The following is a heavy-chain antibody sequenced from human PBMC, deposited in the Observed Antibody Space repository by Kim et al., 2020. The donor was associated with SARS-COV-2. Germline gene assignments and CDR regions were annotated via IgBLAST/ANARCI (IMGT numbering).Heavy chain of an antibody. J-gene: IGHJ4*02. CDR1: GGSISSYY. Sequence: SETLSLTCTVSGGSISSYYWSWIRQPAGKGLEWIGRIYTSGSTNYNPSLKSRVTMSVDTSKNQFSLKLSSVTAADTAVYYCARVNPHWGSYRFDYWGQGTLVTVSS. D-gene: IGHD3-16*02. V-gene: IGHV4-4*07. CDR2: IYTSGST. CDR3: ARVNPHWGSYRFDY.